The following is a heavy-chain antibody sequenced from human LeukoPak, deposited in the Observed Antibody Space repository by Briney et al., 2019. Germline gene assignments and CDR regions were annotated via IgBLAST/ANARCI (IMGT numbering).Heavy chain of an antibody. D-gene: IGHD6-19*01. CDR2: TYYRSKWYN. CDR1: GDSVSSNSAA. CDR3: ARDPDGYSSGWYYFDY. J-gene: IGHJ4*02. V-gene: IGHV6-1*01. Sequence: SQTLSLTCAISGDSVSSNSAAWNWIRQSPSRGLEWLGRTYYRSKWYNDYAVSVKSRITINPGTSKNQFSLQLNSVTPEDTAVYYCARDPDGYSSGWYYFDYWGQGTLVTVSS.